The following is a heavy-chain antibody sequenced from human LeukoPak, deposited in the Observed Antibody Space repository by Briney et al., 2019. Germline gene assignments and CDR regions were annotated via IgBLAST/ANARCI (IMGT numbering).Heavy chain of an antibody. CDR1: GFTFSSYS. CDR2: ISSSSYI. Sequence: GGSLRLSCVASGFTFSSYSMNWVRQAPGKGLEWVSSISSSSYIYYADSVKGRFTISRDNAKNSLYLQMNSLRAEDTAVYYCARDGSGSYFVDYWGQGTLVTVSS. D-gene: IGHD3-10*01. J-gene: IGHJ4*02. CDR3: ARDGSGSYFVDY. V-gene: IGHV3-21*01.